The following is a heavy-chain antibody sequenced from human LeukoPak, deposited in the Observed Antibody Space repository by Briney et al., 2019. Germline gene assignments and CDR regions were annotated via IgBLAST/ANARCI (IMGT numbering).Heavy chain of an antibody. J-gene: IGHJ4*02. V-gene: IGHV4-59*01. Sequence: PSETLSLTCTVSGGSISSYYWSWIRQPPGKGLEWIGYIYYSGSTNYNPSLKSRVTISVDTSKNQFSLKLSSVTAADTAVYYCARYSSSLGFDYWGQGTLVTVSS. CDR3: ARYSSSLGFDY. CDR2: IYYSGST. D-gene: IGHD6-6*01. CDR1: GGSISSYY.